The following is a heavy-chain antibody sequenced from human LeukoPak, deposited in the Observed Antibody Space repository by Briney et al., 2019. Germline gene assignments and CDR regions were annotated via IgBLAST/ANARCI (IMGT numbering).Heavy chain of an antibody. D-gene: IGHD1-1*01. CDR2: IKQDGSEK. CDR3: ARTTEWDWFDP. V-gene: IGHV3-7*01. CDR1: GFTFSDHH. J-gene: IGHJ5*02. Sequence: GGSLRLSCAASGFTFSDHHMNWARQAPGKGLEWVANIKQDGSEKYYVDSVKGRFTISRDNAKNSLYLQMNSLRAEDTAVYYCARTTEWDWFDPWGQGTLVTVSS.